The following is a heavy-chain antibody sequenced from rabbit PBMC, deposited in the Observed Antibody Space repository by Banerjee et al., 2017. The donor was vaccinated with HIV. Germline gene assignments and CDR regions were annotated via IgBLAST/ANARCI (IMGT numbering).Heavy chain of an antibody. J-gene: IGHJ4*01. CDR1: GFDFSSYW. V-gene: IGHV1S40*01. CDR2: INTGSTDST. CDR3: AGSDDYYLTL. D-gene: IGHD1-1*01. Sequence: QSLEESGGDLVKPGASLTLTCTASGFDFSSYWMNWVRQAPGKGLEWIGCINTGSTDSTFYASWAKGRFTISKTSSTTVTLQMTSLTAADTATYFCAGSDDYYLTLWGPGTLVTVS.